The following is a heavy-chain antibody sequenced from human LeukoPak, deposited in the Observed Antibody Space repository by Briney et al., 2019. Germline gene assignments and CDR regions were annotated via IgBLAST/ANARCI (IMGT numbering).Heavy chain of an antibody. V-gene: IGHV4-30-4*08. D-gene: IGHD3-22*01. CDR3: ARGDSTGYYELLDY. J-gene: IGHJ4*02. CDR1: GGSISSGDYY. CDR2: IYYSGST. Sequence: SETLSLTCTVSGGSISSGDYYWSWIRQPPGKGLEWTGYIYYSGSTYCNPSLKSRVTISVDTSKNQFSLKLSSVTAADTAVYYCARGDSTGYYELLDYWGRGTLVTVSS.